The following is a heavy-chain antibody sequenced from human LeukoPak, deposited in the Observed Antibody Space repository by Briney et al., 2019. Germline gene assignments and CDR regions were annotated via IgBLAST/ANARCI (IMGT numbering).Heavy chain of an antibody. V-gene: IGHV1-69*04. Sequence: ASVKVSCKASGYTFTSYDINWVRQAPGQGLEWMGRIIPILGIANYAQKFQGRVTITADKSTSTAYMELSSLRSEDTAVYYCARDPGYGDSNYYGMDVWGQGTTVTVSS. CDR1: GYTFTSYD. CDR3: ARDPGYGDSNYYGMDV. J-gene: IGHJ6*02. D-gene: IGHD4-17*01. CDR2: IIPILGIA.